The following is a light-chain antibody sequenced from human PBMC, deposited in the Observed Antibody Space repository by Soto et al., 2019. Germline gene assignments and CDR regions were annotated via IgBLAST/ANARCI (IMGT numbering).Light chain of an antibody. J-gene: IGLJ1*01. CDR2: DVS. V-gene: IGLV2-14*01. Sequence: QSVLTQPVSVSGSPGQSITISCTGTSSDVGGYKYVSWYQQHPGKAPKLVIYDVSNRPSGVSHRFSGSKSGNTASLTISGLQAEDEAEYYCHRYPHTNPPLLATETKVTV. CDR1: SSDVGGYKY. CDR3: HRYPHTNPPL.